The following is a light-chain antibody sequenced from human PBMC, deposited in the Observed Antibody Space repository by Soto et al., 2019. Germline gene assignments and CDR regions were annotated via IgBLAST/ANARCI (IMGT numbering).Light chain of an antibody. CDR2: EVT. J-gene: IGLJ3*02. CDR3: SSYTIRRSWV. V-gene: IGLV2-14*01. CDR1: SSDVDYNR. Sequence: QSALTQPASVTGSPGQSITISCTGTSSDVDYNRVSWYQQYPGTAPKLMINEVTNRPSGVSDRFSGSKSGNTASLTISGLQAEDEADYYCSSYTIRRSWVFGGGTKLTVL.